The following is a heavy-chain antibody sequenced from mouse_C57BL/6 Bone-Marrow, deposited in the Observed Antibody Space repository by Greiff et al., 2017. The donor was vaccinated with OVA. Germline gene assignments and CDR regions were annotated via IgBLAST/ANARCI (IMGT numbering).Heavy chain of an antibody. Sequence: VKVVESGAELVRPGASVTLSCKASGYTFTDYEMHWVKQTPVHGLEWIGAIDPETGGTAYNQKFKGKAILTADKSSSTAYMELRSLTSEDSAVYYCTRWVYYYGSSYGFDYWGQGTTLTVSS. CDR3: TRWVYYYGSSYGFDY. D-gene: IGHD1-1*01. CDR2: IDPETGGT. V-gene: IGHV1-15*01. J-gene: IGHJ2*01. CDR1: GYTFTDYE.